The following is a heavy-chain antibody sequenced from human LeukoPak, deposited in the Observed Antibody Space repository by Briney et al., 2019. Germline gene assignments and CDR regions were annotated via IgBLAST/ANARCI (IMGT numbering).Heavy chain of an antibody. V-gene: IGHV4-59*01. J-gene: IGHJ3*02. CDR2: IYYSGSS. CDR1: GASISSFY. CDR3: ARGAAFDI. Sequence: SETLSFTCTVSGASISSFYWSWIRQPPGKGLEWIGYIYYSGSSNYNPSLKSRVTMSVDTSKNQFSLKLSSVTAADTAVYYCARGAAFDIWGQGTMVTVSS.